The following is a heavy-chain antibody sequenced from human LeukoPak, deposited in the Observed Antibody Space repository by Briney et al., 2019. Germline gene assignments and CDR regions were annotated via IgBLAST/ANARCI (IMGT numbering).Heavy chain of an antibody. CDR2: IKQDGSEK. CDR3: ASRYRTGVNCFAASYMCMDV. Sequence: PGGSLRLSCAASGLTFSRYWMAWFRQAPGKGLEWVANIKQDGSEKYYVDAVKGRFTISRDNADRSLYLQMTSLRVEDTAVYFCASRYRTGVNCFAASYMCMDVWGKGTTVTVSS. V-gene: IGHV3-7*01. D-gene: IGHD2-8*02. J-gene: IGHJ6*03. CDR1: GLTFSRYW.